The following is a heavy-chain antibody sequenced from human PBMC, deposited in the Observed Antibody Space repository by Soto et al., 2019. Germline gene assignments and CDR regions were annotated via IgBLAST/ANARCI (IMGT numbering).Heavy chain of an antibody. Sequence: QVQLQESGPGLVKPSQTLSLTCAVSGGSLSSGGYYWSWIRQSPGKGLEWVGYIYHSGITYYNPSLKSRLTMSVDTSKNQVSLKLTSVTAADTAVYHCARQGCSSASCYVDSWGQGTLVTVSS. CDR2: IYHSGIT. CDR1: GGSLSSGGYY. D-gene: IGHD2-2*01. J-gene: IGHJ4*02. V-gene: IGHV4-31*11. CDR3: ARQGCSSASCYVDS.